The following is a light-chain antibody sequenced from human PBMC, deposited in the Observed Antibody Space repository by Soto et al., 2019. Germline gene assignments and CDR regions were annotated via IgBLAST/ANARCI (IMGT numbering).Light chain of an antibody. CDR1: AGEVTSAYY. Sequence: QAVVTQEPSLTVSPGGAVTLTCASSAGEVTSAYYTNWLQQKPGQAPRALIYSTSEKHSWTPARFSGSLLGGKAALTLSAAQPDDEADYYCLLYYGGAQVLFGGGTKLTVL. CDR3: LLYYGGAQVL. V-gene: IGLV7-43*01. J-gene: IGLJ2*01. CDR2: STS.